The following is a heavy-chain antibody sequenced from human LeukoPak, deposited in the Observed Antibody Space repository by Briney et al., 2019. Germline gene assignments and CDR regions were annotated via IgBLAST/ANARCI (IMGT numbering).Heavy chain of an antibody. CDR2: IYPGDSDT. V-gene: IGHV5-51*01. Sequence: GESLKISCKGSGYSFTSYWIGWVRQMPGKGLEGMGIIYPGDSDTRYSPSSQGQVAISADKSISTAYLQWSSLKASDTAMYYCARLKRRYGDYVGYFDYWGQGTLITVSS. D-gene: IGHD4-17*01. J-gene: IGHJ4*02. CDR3: ARLKRRYGDYVGYFDY. CDR1: GYSFTSYW.